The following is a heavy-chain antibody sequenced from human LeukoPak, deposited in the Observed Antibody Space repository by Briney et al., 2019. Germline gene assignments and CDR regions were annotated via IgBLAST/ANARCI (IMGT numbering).Heavy chain of an antibody. V-gene: IGHV3-7*03. J-gene: IGHJ4*02. Sequence: PGGSLRLSCAGSGFTFNRYWMTWVRQAPGKGLEWVANIKEDGSQIYYVDSVKGRFTISRDNSKNTLYLQMDSPRVDDTAVYYCAKDRGIVVVPAAIRFDYWGQGILVTVSS. CDR2: IKEDGSQI. CDR1: GFTFNRYW. D-gene: IGHD2-2*02. CDR3: AKDRGIVVVPAAIRFDY.